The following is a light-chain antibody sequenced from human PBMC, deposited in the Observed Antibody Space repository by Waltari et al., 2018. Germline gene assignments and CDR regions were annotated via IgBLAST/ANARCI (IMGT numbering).Light chain of an antibody. CDR2: GTS. Sequence: ELVLTQSPGTLSLSPGEIATLSCRASQSVDSNYLAWYQQKPGQAPRLHIYGTSNRATGISDRFSGSGSGTDFTLTISSLEPEDFAVYYCQHYGYSPFTFGPGTRVGVK. V-gene: IGKV3-20*01. CDR3: QHYGYSPFT. CDR1: QSVDSNY. J-gene: IGKJ3*01.